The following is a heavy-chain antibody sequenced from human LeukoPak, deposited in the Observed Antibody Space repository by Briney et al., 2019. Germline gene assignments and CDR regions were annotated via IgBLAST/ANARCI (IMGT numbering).Heavy chain of an antibody. CDR3: ARDLTDYYGSGSP. CDR2: INPSGGST. CDR1: GYTFTSYY. V-gene: IGHV1-46*01. J-gene: IGHJ4*02. Sequence: ASVKVSCKASGYTFTSYYTHWVRQAPGQGLEWMGIINPSGGSTSYAQKFQGRVTMTRDTSTSTVYMELSSLRSEDTAVYYCARDLTDYYGSGSPWGQGTLVTVSS. D-gene: IGHD3-10*01.